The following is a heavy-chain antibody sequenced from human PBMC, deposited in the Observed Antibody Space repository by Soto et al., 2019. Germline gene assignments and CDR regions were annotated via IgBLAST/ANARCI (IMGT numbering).Heavy chain of an antibody. CDR1: GYTFTSYG. V-gene: IGHV1-18*01. J-gene: IGHJ3*02. D-gene: IGHD6-19*01. CDR2: ISAYNGNT. CDR3: VRDSLRAVAGTGGRDI. Sequence: QVQLVQSGAEVKKPGASVKVSCKASGYTFTSYGISWVRQAPGQGLEWMGWISAYNGNTNYAQKLQGRVTMTTDTSTSTAYMELRSLRSDDTAVYYCVRDSLRAVAGTGGRDIWGQGTMVTVSS.